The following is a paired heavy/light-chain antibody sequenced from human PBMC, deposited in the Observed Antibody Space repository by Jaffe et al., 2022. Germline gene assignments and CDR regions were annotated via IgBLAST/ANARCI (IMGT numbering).Heavy chain of an antibody. CDR2: INPNSGGT. V-gene: IGHV1-2*02. J-gene: IGHJ4*02. CDR1: GYTFTGYY. D-gene: IGHD3-10*01. CDR3: ARGRYGSGSQK. Sequence: QVQLVQSGAEVKKPGASVKVSCKASGYTFTGYYMHWVRQAPGQGLEWMGWINPNSGGTNYAQKFQGRVTMTRDTSISTAYMELSRLRSDDTAVYYCARGRYGSGSQKWGQGTLVTVSS.
Light chain of an antibody. J-gene: IGLJ3*02. CDR1: SGHSSYI. Sequence: QPVLTQSSSASASLGSSVKLTCTLSSGHSSYIIAWHQQQPGKAPRYLMKLEGSGSYNKGSGVPDRFSGSSSGADRYLTISNLQSEDEADYYCETWDSNTLGVFGGGTKLTVL. V-gene: IGLV4-60*03. CDR3: ETWDSNTLGV. CDR2: LEGSGSY.